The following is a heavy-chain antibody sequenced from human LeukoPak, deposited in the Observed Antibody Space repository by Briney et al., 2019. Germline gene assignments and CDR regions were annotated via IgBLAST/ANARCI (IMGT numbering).Heavy chain of an antibody. CDR3: AREIRVGYSGYYYYMDV. D-gene: IGHD1-26*01. CDR2: INPNSGGT. J-gene: IGHJ6*03. Sequence: ASVKVSCKASGYTFTGYHMHWVRQAPGQGLEWMGWINPNSGGTNYAQKFQGRVTMTRDTSISTAYMELSSLISDDTAFYFCAREIRVGYSGYYYYMDVWGKGTTVTVSS. V-gene: IGHV1-2*02. CDR1: GYTFTGYH.